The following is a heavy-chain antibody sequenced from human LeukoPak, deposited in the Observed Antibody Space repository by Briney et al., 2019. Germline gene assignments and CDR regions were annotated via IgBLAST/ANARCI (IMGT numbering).Heavy chain of an antibody. CDR2: ISAYNGNT. J-gene: IGHJ4*02. Sequence: ASVTVSCKASGYTFTSYGISWVRQAPGQGLEWMGWISAYNGNTNYAQKLQGRVIMTTDTATSTAYMELRSLRSDDTAVYYCARDQGPGFGPKRQNDYWGQGTMVTVSS. D-gene: IGHD3-10*01. V-gene: IGHV1-18*01. CDR1: GYTFTSYG. CDR3: ARDQGPGFGPKRQNDY.